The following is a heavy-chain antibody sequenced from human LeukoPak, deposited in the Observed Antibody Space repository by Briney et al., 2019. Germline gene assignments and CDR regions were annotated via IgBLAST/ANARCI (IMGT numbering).Heavy chain of an antibody. Sequence: GGSLRLSCAASGFTFSSYGLNWVRQAPGKGLEWVSGISGSGGTTYYADSVKGRFTISRDNSKNSLSLQVSSLRAEDTAVYYCAKTNGYYSDWGQGTLVTVSS. CDR1: GFTFSSYG. CDR3: AKTNGYYSD. CDR2: ISGSGGTT. J-gene: IGHJ4*02. V-gene: IGHV3-23*01. D-gene: IGHD3-22*01.